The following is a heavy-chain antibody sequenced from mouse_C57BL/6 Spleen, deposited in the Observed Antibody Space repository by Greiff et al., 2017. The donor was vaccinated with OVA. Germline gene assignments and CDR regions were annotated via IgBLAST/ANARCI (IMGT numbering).Heavy chain of an antibody. CDR2: ISDGGSYT. CDR1: GFTFSSYA. V-gene: IGHV5-4*01. Sequence: EVQLVESGGGLVKPGGSLKLSCAASGFTFSSYAMSWVRQTPEKRLEWVATISDGGSYTYYPDNVKGRFTISRDNAKNNLYLQMSHLKSEDTAMYYCARGYYSNPYYFDYWGQGTTLTVSS. D-gene: IGHD2-5*01. J-gene: IGHJ2*01. CDR3: ARGYYSNPYYFDY.